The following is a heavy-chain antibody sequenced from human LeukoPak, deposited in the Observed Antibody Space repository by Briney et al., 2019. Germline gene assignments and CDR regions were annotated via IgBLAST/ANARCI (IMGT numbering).Heavy chain of an antibody. D-gene: IGHD2-15*01. J-gene: IGHJ6*02. Sequence: SQTLSLTCAVSGGSISSGGYSWSWIRQPPGKGLEWIGYIYHSGSTYYNPSLKSRVTISVDRSKNQFSLKLSSVTAADTAVYYCARDGAEYCSGGSCYSVRYYGMDVWGQGTTVTVSS. CDR2: IYHSGST. CDR3: ARDGAEYCSGGSCYSVRYYGMDV. CDR1: GGSISSGGYS. V-gene: IGHV4-30-2*01.